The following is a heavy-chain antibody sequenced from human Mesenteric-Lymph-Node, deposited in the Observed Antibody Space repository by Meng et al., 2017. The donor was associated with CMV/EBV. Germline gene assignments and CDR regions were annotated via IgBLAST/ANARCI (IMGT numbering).Heavy chain of an antibody. CDR2: INHSGST. CDR1: GGSFSGYY. D-gene: IGHD2-2*01. Sequence: SETLSLTCAVYGGSFSGYYWSWIRQPPGKGLEWIGEINHSGSTNYNPSLKSRVTISVDTSKNQFSLKLSSVTAADTAVYYCARDPRYCSSTSCYQGLFDYWGQGTLVTVSS. V-gene: IGHV4-34*01. CDR3: ARDPRYCSSTSCYQGLFDY. J-gene: IGHJ4*02.